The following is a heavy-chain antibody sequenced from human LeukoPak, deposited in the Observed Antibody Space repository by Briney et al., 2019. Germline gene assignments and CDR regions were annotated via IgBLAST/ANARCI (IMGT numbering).Heavy chain of an antibody. CDR2: IDGSGDTI. V-gene: IGHV3-48*02. CDR1: GFTFSDYS. Sequence: GESLRLSCAASGFTFSDYSMNWVRQAPGKGLEWVSYIDGSGDTIYYADSMKGRFTISRDNAKNSLDLQMNSLRDEDTAVYYCSRRFDCWGQGTLVTVSS. J-gene: IGHJ4*02. CDR3: SRRFDC.